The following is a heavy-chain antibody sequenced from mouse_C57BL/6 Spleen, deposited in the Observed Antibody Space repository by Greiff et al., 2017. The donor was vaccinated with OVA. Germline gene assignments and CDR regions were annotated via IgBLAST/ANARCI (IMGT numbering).Heavy chain of an antibody. Sequence: VQLQQPGAELVKPGASVKLSCKASGYTFTSYWMQWVKQRPGQGLEWIGEIDPSDSYTNYNQKFKGKATLTVDPSSSTAYMQLSSLTSEDSAVYYCARYDGYSNFYAMDYWGQGTSVTGSS. V-gene: IGHV1-50*01. D-gene: IGHD2-3*01. J-gene: IGHJ4*01. CDR3: ARYDGYSNFYAMDY. CDR2: IDPSDSYT. CDR1: GYTFTSYW.